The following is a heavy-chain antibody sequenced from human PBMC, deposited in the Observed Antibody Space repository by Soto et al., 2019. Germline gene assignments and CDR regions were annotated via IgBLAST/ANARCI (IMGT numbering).Heavy chain of an antibody. J-gene: IGHJ4*02. Sequence: GESLKISCKVAGYNFITYWIGWVRQMPGKGLEWMGIIYPGDSDTRYSPSIQGQVTNSADKSISTAYLQWTSLKASETGMYFCARSRGTGEPIDYWGQGTLVTVSS. V-gene: IGHV5-51*01. D-gene: IGHD7-27*01. CDR2: IYPGDSDT. CDR1: GYNFITYW. CDR3: ARSRGTGEPIDY.